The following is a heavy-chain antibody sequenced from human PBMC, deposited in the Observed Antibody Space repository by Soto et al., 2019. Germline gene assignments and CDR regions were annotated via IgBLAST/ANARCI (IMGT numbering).Heavy chain of an antibody. V-gene: IGHV3-7*01. D-gene: IGHD3-16*02. CDR1: GLAFRSFL. Sequence: PVGSLRLSCAASGLAFRSFLMSWVRQAPGGGLEWVANINQDGRDTYYSDSVRDRFTISRDNAANSLFLHMNSLGAEDTAVYYCATYHDDEWESYRHRYWGQGTLVTVS. CDR2: INQDGRDT. J-gene: IGHJ4*02. CDR3: ATYHDDEWESYRHRY.